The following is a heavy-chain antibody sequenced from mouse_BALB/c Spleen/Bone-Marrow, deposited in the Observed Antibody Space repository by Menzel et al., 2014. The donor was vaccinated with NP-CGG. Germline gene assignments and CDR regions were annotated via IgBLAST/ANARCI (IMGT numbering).Heavy chain of an antibody. D-gene: IGHD1-1*01. CDR3: TRSNYGYWYFDV. J-gene: IGHJ1*01. CDR2: INPSNGGT. CDR1: GYSFTNYY. Sequence: QVHVKQSGAELVKPGASVKLSCKASGYSFTNYYVYWVKRRPGQGLEWIGEINPSNGGTNFNEKFKNKATLTVDKSSSTAYMQLSSLTSEDSAVYYCTRSNYGYWYFDVWGAGTTVTVSS. V-gene: IGHV1S81*02.